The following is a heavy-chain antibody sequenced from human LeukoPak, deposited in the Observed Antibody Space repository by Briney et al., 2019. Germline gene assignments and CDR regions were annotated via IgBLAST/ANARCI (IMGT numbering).Heavy chain of an antibody. CDR2: INTDGSST. CDR1: GFTFSTYW. J-gene: IGHJ4*02. V-gene: IGHV3-74*01. CDR3: ARDIVEPPGSGRYFDN. D-gene: IGHD1-14*01. Sequence: GGSLRLSCAVSGFTFSTYWMHWVRQVAGKGLVWVSRINTDGSSTSYADSVKGRFTISRDNAKNTLYLQMNSLRAEDTAVYYCARDIVEPPGSGRYFDNWGQGTPITVSS.